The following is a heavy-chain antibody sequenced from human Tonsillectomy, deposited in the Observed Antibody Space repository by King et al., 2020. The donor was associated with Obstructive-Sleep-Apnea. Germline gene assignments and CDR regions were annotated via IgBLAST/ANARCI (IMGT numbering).Heavy chain of an antibody. CDR3: ATHPKDIVVVPAAMLYYYGMDV. V-gene: IGHV1-69*01. CDR1: GGTFSSYA. CDR2: IIPIFGTA. D-gene: IGHD2-2*01. J-gene: IGHJ6*02. Sequence: QLVQSGAEVKKPGSSVKVSCKASGGTFSSYAISWVRQAPGQGLEWMGGIIPIFGTANYAQKFQCRVTITADESTSTAYMELSSLRSEDTAVYYCATHPKDIVVVPAAMLYYYGMDVWGQGTTVTVSS.